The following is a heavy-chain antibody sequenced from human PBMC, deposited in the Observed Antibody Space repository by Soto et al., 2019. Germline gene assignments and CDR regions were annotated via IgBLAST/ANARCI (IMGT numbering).Heavy chain of an antibody. CDR3: AREGSCANGVCLPDY. D-gene: IGHD2-8*01. J-gene: IGHJ4*02. V-gene: IGHV3-21*01. CDR2: ISSTSAYI. Sequence: GGSLRLSCAASGFTFSVSSMSWVRQAPGKGLDWVSSISSTSAYIYHADSVKGRFTVSRDNAKNSLYLQMNSLRAEDTARYWCAREGSCANGVCLPDYWGQGTLVTVSS. CDR1: GFTFSVSS.